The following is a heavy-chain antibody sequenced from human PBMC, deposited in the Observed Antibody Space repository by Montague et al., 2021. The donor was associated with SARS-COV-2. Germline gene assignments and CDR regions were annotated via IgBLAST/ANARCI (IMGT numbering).Heavy chain of an antibody. D-gene: IGHD3-3*01. CDR2: IYHSGST. CDR3: ARQRRYQLPITIFGVVIADAFDI. Sequence: SETLSLTCTVSGGSISSYYWSWIRQPPGKGLEWTGYIYHSGSTNXNPSLKSRVTISVDTSKNQFSLKLSSVTAADTAVYYCARQRRYQLPITIFGVVIADAFDIWGQGTMVTVSS. J-gene: IGHJ3*02. CDR1: GGSISSYY. V-gene: IGHV4-59*08.